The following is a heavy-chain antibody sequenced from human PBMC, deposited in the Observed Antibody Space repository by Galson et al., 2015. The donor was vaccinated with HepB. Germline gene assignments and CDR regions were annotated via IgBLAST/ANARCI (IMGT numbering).Heavy chain of an antibody. CDR2: IFSNDEK. CDR1: GFSLSNARMG. V-gene: IGHV2-26*01. CDR3: ARMRRHDFWSPFDY. J-gene: IGHJ4*02. D-gene: IGHD3-3*01. Sequence: PALVKPPQTLTLTCTVSGFSLSNARMGVSWIRQPPGKALEWLAHIFSNDEKSYSTSLKSRLTISKDTSKSQVVLTMTNMDPVDTATYYCARMRRHDFWSPFDYWGQGTLVTVSS.